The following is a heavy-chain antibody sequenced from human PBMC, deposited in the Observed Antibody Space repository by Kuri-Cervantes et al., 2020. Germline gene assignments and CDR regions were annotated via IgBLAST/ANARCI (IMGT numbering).Heavy chain of an antibody. Sequence: SETLSLTCAVYGGSFSGYYWSWIRQPPGKGLEWIGEINHSGSTNYNPSLKSRVTISIDTSKNQFSLKLNSVTAADTAVYHCARGTPLIRPGNWFNPWGQGTLVTVSS. CDR1: GGSFSGYY. J-gene: IGHJ5*02. CDR2: INHSGST. V-gene: IGHV4-34*01. D-gene: IGHD2-21*01. CDR3: ARGTPLIRPGNWFNP.